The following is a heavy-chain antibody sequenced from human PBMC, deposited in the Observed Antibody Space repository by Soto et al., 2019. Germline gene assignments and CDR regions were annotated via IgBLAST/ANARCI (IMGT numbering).Heavy chain of an antibody. V-gene: IGHV1-69*13. J-gene: IGHJ4*02. Sequence: ASVKVSCKASGGTFSSYAISWVRQAPGQGLEWMGGIIPIFGTANYAQKFQGRVTITADESTSTAYMELSSLRSEDTAVYYCASSGSGGRGYWGQGTLVTVSS. CDR2: IIPIFGTA. D-gene: IGHD2-15*01. CDR1: GGTFSSYA. CDR3: ASSGSGGRGY.